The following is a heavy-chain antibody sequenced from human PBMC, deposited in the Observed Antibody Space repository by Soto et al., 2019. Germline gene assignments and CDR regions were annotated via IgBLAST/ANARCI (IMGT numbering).Heavy chain of an antibody. CDR3: AKDGQDRTYYDFWSGFLK. D-gene: IGHD3-3*01. J-gene: IGHJ4*02. Sequence: GGSLRLSCAASGFTFSRYGMHWVRQAPGKGLEWVAVISYDGSNKYYADSVKGRFTISRDNSKNTLYLQMNSLRAEDTAVYYCAKDGQDRTYYDFWSGFLKWGQGTLVTVSS. CDR2: ISYDGSNK. V-gene: IGHV3-30*18. CDR1: GFTFSRYG.